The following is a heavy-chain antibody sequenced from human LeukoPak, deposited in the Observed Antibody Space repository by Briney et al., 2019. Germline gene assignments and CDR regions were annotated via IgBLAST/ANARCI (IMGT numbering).Heavy chain of an antibody. CDR3: ARESRYSSGWYGTQYYYYGMDV. V-gene: IGHV1-18*01. CDR2: ISAYNGNT. J-gene: IGHJ6*02. CDR1: GYTFTSYG. Sequence: ASVRVSCKASGYTFTSYGMSWVRQAPGQGLEWMGWISAYNGNTNYAQKLQGRVTMTTDTSTSTAYMELRSLRSDDTAVYYCARESRYSSGWYGTQYYYYGMDVWGQGTTVTVSS. D-gene: IGHD6-19*01.